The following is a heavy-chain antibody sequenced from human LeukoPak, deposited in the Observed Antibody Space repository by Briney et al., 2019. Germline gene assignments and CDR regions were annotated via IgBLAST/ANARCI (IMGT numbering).Heavy chain of an antibody. Sequence: ASVKVSCKASGYNFSNYVIHWVRQAPGQRLEWMGWISADNGNTKYAQKFQGRVTMTTDTSTSTAYMELRSLRSDDTAVYYCARVGDYSGYDYLNWFDPWGQGTLVTVSS. V-gene: IGHV1-18*01. CDR1: GYNFSNYV. D-gene: IGHD5-12*01. J-gene: IGHJ5*02. CDR3: ARVGDYSGYDYLNWFDP. CDR2: ISADNGNT.